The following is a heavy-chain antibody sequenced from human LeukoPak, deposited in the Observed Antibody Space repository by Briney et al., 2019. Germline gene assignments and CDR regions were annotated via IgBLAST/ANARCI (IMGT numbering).Heavy chain of an antibody. CDR1: GFTFSNYW. D-gene: IGHD6-19*01. CDR3: ARDLGYSSGWDPYPFDY. Sequence: GGSLRLSCAASGFTFSNYWMSWVRQAPGKGLEWVANIKQDGSEKYYVDSVKGRFTISRDNAKDSLYLQMNSLRAEDTAVYYCARDLGYSSGWDPYPFDYWGQGTLVTVSS. J-gene: IGHJ4*02. V-gene: IGHV3-7*03. CDR2: IKQDGSEK.